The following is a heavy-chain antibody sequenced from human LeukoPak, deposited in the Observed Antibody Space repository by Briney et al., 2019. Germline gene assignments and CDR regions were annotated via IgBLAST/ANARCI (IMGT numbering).Heavy chain of an antibody. CDR3: AKEEWLGKMNYFDS. CDR1: GFTFSSYA. CDR2: ILGSGGGDTT. Sequence: SGGSLRLSCAASGFTFSSYAMSWVRQAPGKGLEWVSTILGSGGGDTTYYEDSVNGRFTISRDNSKNTLYLQMNSLRAEDTAVYYCAKEEWLGKMNYFDSWGQGTLVTVSS. V-gene: IGHV3-23*01. D-gene: IGHD3-3*01. J-gene: IGHJ4*02.